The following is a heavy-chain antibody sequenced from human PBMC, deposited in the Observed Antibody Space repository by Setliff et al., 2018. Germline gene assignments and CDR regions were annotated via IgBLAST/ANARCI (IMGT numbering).Heavy chain of an antibody. J-gene: IGHJ4*02. V-gene: IGHV1-2*02. Sequence: ASVKVSCKASGYTFTGYYFHWVRQAPGQGLEWMGWINPNNGDTRSAQKFQGRLTMTRDTSISTAYMELSSLRSDDTAVYYCARQPMDTIMVTFDYWGQGILVTVSS. D-gene: IGHD5-12*01. CDR2: INPNNGDT. CDR1: GYTFTGYY. CDR3: ARQPMDTIMVTFDY.